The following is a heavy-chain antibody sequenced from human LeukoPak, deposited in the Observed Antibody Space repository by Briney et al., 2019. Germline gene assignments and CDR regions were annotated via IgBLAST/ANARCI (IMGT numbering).Heavy chain of an antibody. CDR1: GFTFSSYG. CDR3: APRDGSGPFDY. Sequence: GGSLRLACAASGFTFSSYGMSWVRQAPGKGLEWVSAIGGSGGSTYYADSVKGRFTISRDTSKNTLYLQMNSLRAEDTAVYYCAPRDGSGPFDYWGQGTLVTVSS. D-gene: IGHD3-10*01. V-gene: IGHV3-23*01. CDR2: IGGSGGST. J-gene: IGHJ4*02.